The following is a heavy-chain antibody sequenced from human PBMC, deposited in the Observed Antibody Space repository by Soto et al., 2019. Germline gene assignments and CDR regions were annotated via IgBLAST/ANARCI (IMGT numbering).Heavy chain of an antibody. CDR3: ARINTLGSSGCVPFDL. CDR2: IHGGPDT. Sequence: EVQLVESGGGLVQPGGSLRLSCALSGLTVSNTYMSWVRQTPGRGLEWVSSIHGGPDTYYEDSVKGRFTISRDNSKNTLYLQVHSPRVDDTAVSYCARINTLGSSGCVPFDLWGQGTLVTVSS. J-gene: IGHJ4*02. D-gene: IGHD6-19*01. V-gene: IGHV3-66*01. CDR1: GLTVSNTY.